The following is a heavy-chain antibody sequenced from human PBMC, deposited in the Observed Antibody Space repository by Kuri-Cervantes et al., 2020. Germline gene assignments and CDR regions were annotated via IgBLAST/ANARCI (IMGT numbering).Heavy chain of an antibody. Sequence: GESLKISCAASGFTFDDYGLSWVRQAPGKGLEWVSGINWNGGRTGYADSVKGRLTISRDNAKSSLYLQMNSLRAEDTAVYYWAREADYYDSSGPWYFDLWGRGTLVTVSS. D-gene: IGHD3-22*01. J-gene: IGHJ2*01. V-gene: IGHV3-20*04. CDR3: AREADYYDSSGPWYFDL. CDR1: GFTFDDYG. CDR2: INWNGGRT.